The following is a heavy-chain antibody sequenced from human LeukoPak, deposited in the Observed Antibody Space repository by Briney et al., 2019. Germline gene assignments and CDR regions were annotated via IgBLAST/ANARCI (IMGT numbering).Heavy chain of an antibody. Sequence: PGGSLRLSCAASGFTFDDYAMHWVRQAPGKGLEWVSGISWNSGSIGYADSVKGRFTISRDNAKNSLYLQMNSLRAEDTALYYCAKDNGEGATGLSFFDYWGQGTLVTVSS. V-gene: IGHV3-9*01. CDR2: ISWNSGSI. CDR3: AKDNGEGATGLSFFDY. CDR1: GFTFDDYA. D-gene: IGHD1-26*01. J-gene: IGHJ4*02.